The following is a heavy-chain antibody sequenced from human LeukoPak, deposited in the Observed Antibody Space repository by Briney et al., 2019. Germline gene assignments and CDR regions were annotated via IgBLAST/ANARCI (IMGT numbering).Heavy chain of an antibody. CDR2: IYYSGST. Sequence: PSETLSLTCTVSGGSISSSSYYWGWIRQPPGKGLEWIGSIYYSGSTYYNPSLKSRVTISVDTSKNQFSLKLSSVTAADTAVYYCAESRGIAAPLDPWGQGTLVTVSS. J-gene: IGHJ5*02. D-gene: IGHD6-13*01. CDR3: AESRGIAAPLDP. CDR1: GGSISSSSYY. V-gene: IGHV4-39*07.